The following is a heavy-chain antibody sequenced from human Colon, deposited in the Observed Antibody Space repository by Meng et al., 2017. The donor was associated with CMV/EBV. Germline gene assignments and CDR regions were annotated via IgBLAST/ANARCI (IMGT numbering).Heavy chain of an antibody. CDR1: GFVFSNYW. CDR2: TNSDGSKT. D-gene: IGHD2-2*03. J-gene: IGHJ3*02. Sequence: GGSLRLSCAASGFVFSNYWMHWVRQAPGKGLVWVSRTNSDGSKTTYADSVKGRFTISRDNAKNTLDLQMKRLRAEDTAIYYCVRDGWGADVFDIWGQGTMVTVSS. V-gene: IGHV3-74*01. CDR3: VRDGWGADVFDI.